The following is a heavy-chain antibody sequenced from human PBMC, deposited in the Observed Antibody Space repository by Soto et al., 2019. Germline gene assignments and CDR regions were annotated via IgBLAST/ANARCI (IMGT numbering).Heavy chain of an antibody. J-gene: IGHJ5*02. CDR1: GGSISSSSYY. CDR3: AGAYIAVAGRSWFDP. V-gene: IGHV4-39*01. CDR2: IYYSGST. D-gene: IGHD6-19*01. Sequence: QLQLQESGPGLVKPSETLSLTCTVSGGSISSSSYYWGWIRQPPGKGLEWIGSIYYSGSTYYNPSLMGRVTISVDTSKNQFSLKLSSVTAADTAVYYCAGAYIAVAGRSWFDPWGQGTLVTVSS.